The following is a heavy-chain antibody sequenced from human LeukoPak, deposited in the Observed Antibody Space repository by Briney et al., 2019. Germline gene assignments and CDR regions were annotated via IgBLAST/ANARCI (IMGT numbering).Heavy chain of an antibody. Sequence: GGSLRLSCAASGFIFDDYAMHWVRQAPGKGLEWVPGISWDSDSIDYADSVKGRFTISRDNAKNSLYLQMNSLRAEDTALYYCAKRSSGYYDSFDIWGQGTMVTVSS. CDR1: GFIFDDYA. J-gene: IGHJ3*02. CDR3: AKRSSGYYDSFDI. D-gene: IGHD3-22*01. CDR2: ISWDSDSI. V-gene: IGHV3-9*01.